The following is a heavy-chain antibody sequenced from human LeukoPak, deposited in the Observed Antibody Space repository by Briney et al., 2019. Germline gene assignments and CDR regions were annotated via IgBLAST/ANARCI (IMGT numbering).Heavy chain of an antibody. J-gene: IGHJ4*02. CDR1: GGSISSYY. CDR2: ISSSGST. V-gene: IGHV4-4*07. Sequence: TSETLSLTCTVSGGSISSYYWSWIRQSAGKGLEWIGRISSSGSTNYNPSLKSRVTMSVDPSKNQISLKVTSVTAADTAVYYCTSDRPHSASYYHYWGQGTLVTVSS. CDR3: TSDRPHSASYYHY. D-gene: IGHD1-26*01.